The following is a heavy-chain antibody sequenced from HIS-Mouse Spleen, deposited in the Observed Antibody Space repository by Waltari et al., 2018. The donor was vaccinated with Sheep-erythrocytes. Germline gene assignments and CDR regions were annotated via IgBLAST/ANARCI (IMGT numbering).Heavy chain of an antibody. J-gene: IGHJ3*02. CDR2: IYPGDSGT. V-gene: IGHV5-51*03. CDR1: GYSFTSYW. Sequence: EVQLVQSGAEVKKPGESLKISCKGSGYSFTSYWIGWVRQMPGKGLEWMGIIYPGDSGTRYSPSFQGQVTISAAKSISTAYLQWSSLKASDTAMYYCARRTYYDFWSGYYTDAFDIWGQGTMVTVSS. D-gene: IGHD3-3*01. CDR3: ARRTYYDFWSGYYTDAFDI.